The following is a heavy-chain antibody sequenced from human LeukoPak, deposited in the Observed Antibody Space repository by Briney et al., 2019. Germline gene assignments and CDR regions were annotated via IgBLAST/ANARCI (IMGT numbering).Heavy chain of an antibody. J-gene: IGHJ3*02. V-gene: IGHV3-9*01. D-gene: IGHD1-26*01. Sequence: GGSLRLSCAASGFTFDDYAMHWVRQAPGKGLEWVSGISWNSGSIGYADSVKGRFTISRDNAKNSLYLQMNSLRAEDTALYYCAKDSGSYWGAFDIWGQGTMVTVSS. CDR1: GFTFDDYA. CDR3: AKDSGSYWGAFDI. CDR2: ISWNSGSI.